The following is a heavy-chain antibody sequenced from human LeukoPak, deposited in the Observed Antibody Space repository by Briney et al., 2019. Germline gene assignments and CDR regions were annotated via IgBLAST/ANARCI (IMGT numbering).Heavy chain of an antibody. D-gene: IGHD6-13*01. Sequence: GASVKVSCKAPGFTFSAYYLHWVRQAPGQGLEWMGWINPNSGGTNYAQKFQGRVTMTRDTSISTAYMELSRLRSDDTAVYYCARDRGSWNAFDIWGQGTMVTVSS. CDR3: ARDRGSWNAFDI. CDR2: INPNSGGT. J-gene: IGHJ3*02. V-gene: IGHV1-2*02. CDR1: GFTFSAYY.